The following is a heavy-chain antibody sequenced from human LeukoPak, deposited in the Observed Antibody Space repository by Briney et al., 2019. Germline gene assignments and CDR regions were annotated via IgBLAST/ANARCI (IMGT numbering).Heavy chain of an antibody. CDR3: ARHKSPSYYYGSGSYTRDYYFDY. D-gene: IGHD3-10*01. V-gene: IGHV1-69*04. CDR1: GGTFSRSA. CDR2: IIPILGMA. J-gene: IGHJ4*02. Sequence: GASVKVSCKASGGTFSRSAISGVREAPGQGVEWVGRIIPILGMANYAQKLQGRVTITEDKSTSTAYMEPSSLRSDDTAVYHCARHKSPSYYYGSGSYTRDYYFDYWGQGTLVTVSS.